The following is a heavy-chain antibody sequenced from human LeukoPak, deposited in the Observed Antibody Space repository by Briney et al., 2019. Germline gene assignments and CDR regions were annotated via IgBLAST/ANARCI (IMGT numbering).Heavy chain of an antibody. CDR1: GFTFSSYG. Sequence: PGGSLRLSCAASGFTFSSYGMHWVRQAPGKGLEWVAFIRYDGSNKYYADSVKGRFTISRDNSKNTLYLQMNSLRAEDTAVYYCARCLNYDSRECAFDIWGQGTMVTVSS. CDR3: ARCLNYDSRECAFDI. V-gene: IGHV3-30*02. CDR2: IRYDGSNK. J-gene: IGHJ3*02. D-gene: IGHD3-22*01.